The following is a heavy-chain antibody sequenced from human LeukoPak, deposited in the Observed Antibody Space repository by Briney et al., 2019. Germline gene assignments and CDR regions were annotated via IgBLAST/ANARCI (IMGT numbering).Heavy chain of an antibody. CDR3: TPHPTTMVTPD. D-gene: IGHD4/OR15-4a*01. V-gene: IGHV3-15*01. CDR1: GFILSDAW. Sequence: PGGSLRLSCAAAGFILSDAWMTWVRQAPGKGLEWVGRITSKTAGGTTEYAAPVKGRFTISRDDSKSTLYLQMNSLKTEDTAVYYCTPHPTTMVTPDWGQGTLVTVSS. CDR2: ITSKTAGGTT. J-gene: IGHJ4*02.